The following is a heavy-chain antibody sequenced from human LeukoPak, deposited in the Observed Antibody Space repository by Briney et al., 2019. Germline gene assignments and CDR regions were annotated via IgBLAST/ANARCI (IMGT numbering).Heavy chain of an antibody. J-gene: IGHJ4*02. CDR2: IYYSGTT. D-gene: IGHD3-10*01. V-gene: IGHV4-59*08. Sequence: SETLSLTCTVSGGSISNYYWSWIRQPPVKGLEWIGYIYYSGTTNYNPSLKSRVTISVDTSKNQFSLRLSSVTAADTAVYYCAGFTSYYGSGSLDYWGQGTLVTVSS. CDR1: GGSISNYY. CDR3: AGFTSYYGSGSLDY.